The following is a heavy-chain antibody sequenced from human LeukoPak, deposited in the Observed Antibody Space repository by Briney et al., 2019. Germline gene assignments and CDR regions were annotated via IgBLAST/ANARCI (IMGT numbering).Heavy chain of an antibody. CDR3: AREFSYCSGGSCYPGDAFDV. Sequence: PGGSLRLSCAASGFTFSSYAMHWVRQAPGKGLEYVSAISSNGGSTYYANSVKGRFTISRDNSKNTLYLQMGSLRAEDMAVYYCAREFSYCSGGSCYPGDAFDVWGQGTMVTVSS. CDR1: GFTFSSYA. V-gene: IGHV3-64*01. D-gene: IGHD2-15*01. J-gene: IGHJ3*01. CDR2: ISSNGGST.